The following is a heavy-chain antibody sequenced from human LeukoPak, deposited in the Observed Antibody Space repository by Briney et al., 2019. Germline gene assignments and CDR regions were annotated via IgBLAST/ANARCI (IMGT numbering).Heavy chain of an antibody. V-gene: IGHV1-18*01. J-gene: IGHJ6*02. CDR3: ARVLATLGYCSSTSCYLEGYGMDV. Sequence: ASVKVSCKASGYTFTSYGISWVRQAPGQGLEWMGWISAYNGNTNNAQKLQGRVTMTTDTSTSTAYMELRSLRSDDTAVYYCARVLATLGYCSSTSCYLEGYGMDVWGQGTTVTVSS. CDR1: GYTFTSYG. CDR2: ISAYNGNT. D-gene: IGHD2-2*03.